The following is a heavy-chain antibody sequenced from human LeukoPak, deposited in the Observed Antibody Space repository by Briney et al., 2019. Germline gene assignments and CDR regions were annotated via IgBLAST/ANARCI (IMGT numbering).Heavy chain of an antibody. Sequence: SETLSLTCTVSGGSISSYYWSWIRQPPGKGLERIGYIYYSGSTNYNPSLKSRVTISVDTSKNQFSLKLSSVTAADTAVYYCAREIAAAGTFYYYYMDVWGKGTTVTVSS. V-gene: IGHV4-59*01. J-gene: IGHJ6*03. CDR2: IYYSGST. CDR3: AREIAAAGTFYYYYMDV. CDR1: GGSISSYY. D-gene: IGHD6-13*01.